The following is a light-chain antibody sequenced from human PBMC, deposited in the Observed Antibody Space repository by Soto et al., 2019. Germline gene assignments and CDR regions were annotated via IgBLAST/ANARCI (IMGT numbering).Light chain of an antibody. V-gene: IGLV2-8*01. Sequence: QSVLPQTPSASGSPGQSVTISCTGSSDDIGGYDYVSWYQHHPGRTPKLIIYEVNKRPSGVPDRFSGSKSGNTASLTVSGLQAEDGADYYCSSYAVNKNSVVFGSGTKVTV. CDR3: SSYAVNKNSVV. CDR2: EVN. J-gene: IGLJ1*01. CDR1: SDDIGGYDY.